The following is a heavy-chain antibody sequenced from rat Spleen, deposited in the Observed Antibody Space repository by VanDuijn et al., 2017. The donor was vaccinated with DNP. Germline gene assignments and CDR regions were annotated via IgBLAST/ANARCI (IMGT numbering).Heavy chain of an antibody. CDR1: GFSLTSYHV. CDR3: ARWTLDNLDY. D-gene: IGHD1-10*01. J-gene: IGHJ3*01. CDR2: INSAGNT. Sequence: VQLKESGPGLVQPSQTLSLTCTVSGFSLTSYHVHWVRQPPGKGLEWMGSINSAGNTNYNPSLKGRISITRDTSKNQFFLQVNSVTTEDTATYYCARWTLDNLDYWGQGTLVTVSS. V-gene: IGHV3-3*01.